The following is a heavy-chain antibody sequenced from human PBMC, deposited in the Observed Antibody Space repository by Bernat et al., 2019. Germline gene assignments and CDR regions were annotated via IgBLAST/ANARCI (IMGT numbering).Heavy chain of an antibody. CDR1: GGSFSGYY. D-gene: IGHD3-22*01. CDR2: INHSEGT. J-gene: IGHJ6*02. CDR3: ARGLPDSAFYYHYGMDV. Sequence: QVQLQESGPGLVNPSGTLSLTCAVYGGSFSGYYWSWIRQPPGKGLEWIGEINHSEGTNYNPSLKSRVTTSVDTSKNQFSLKLSSVTAADTSVYYCARGLPDSAFYYHYGMDVWGQGTTVTVSS. V-gene: IGHV4-34*01.